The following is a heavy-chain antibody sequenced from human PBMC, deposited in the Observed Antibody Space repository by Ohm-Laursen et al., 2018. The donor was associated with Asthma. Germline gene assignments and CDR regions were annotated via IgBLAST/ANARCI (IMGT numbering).Heavy chain of an antibody. V-gene: IGHV4-31*02. CDR1: GRSISRGGYY. CDR2: IYYSGST. D-gene: IGHD2-15*01. J-gene: IGHJ6*02. Sequence: TLSLTCLVSGRSISRGGYYWSWIRQHPGPGLEWIGYIYYSGSTYYHPSLKSRVTISVDTSKNQFSLKLSSVTAADTAVYYCARDRYCSGGSCQTDGAHFGMDVWGQGTTVTVSS. CDR3: ARDRYCSGGSCQTDGAHFGMDV.